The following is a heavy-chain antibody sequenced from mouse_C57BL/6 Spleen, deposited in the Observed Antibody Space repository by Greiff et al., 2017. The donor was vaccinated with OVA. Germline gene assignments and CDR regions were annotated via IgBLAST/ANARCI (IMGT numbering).Heavy chain of an antibody. CDR2: ISSGSSTI. V-gene: IGHV5-17*01. J-gene: IGHJ3*01. CDR1: GFTFSDYG. Sequence: EVQLQESGGGLVKPGGSLKLSCAASGFTFSDYGMHWVRQAPEKGLEWVAYISSGSSTIYYADTVKGRFTISRDNAKNTLFLQMTSLRSEDTAMYYCAELFAYWGQGTLVTVSA. CDR3: AELFAY.